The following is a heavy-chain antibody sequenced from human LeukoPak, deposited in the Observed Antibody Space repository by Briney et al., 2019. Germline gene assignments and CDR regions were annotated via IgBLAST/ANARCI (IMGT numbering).Heavy chain of an antibody. CDR3: ASPEQWLALDY. V-gene: IGHV1-2*02. CDR2: INPNSGGT. CDR1: GGTFSSYA. Sequence: ASVKVSCKASGGTFSSYAISWVRQAPGQGLEWMGGINPNSGGTNYAQKFQGRVTMTRDTSISTAYMELSRLRSDDTAVYYCASPEQWLALDYWGQGTLVTVSS. J-gene: IGHJ4*02. D-gene: IGHD6-19*01.